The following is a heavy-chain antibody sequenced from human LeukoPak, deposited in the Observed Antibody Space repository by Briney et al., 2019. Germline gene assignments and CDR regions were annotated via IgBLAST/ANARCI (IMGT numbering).Heavy chain of an antibody. CDR1: GGSISSYY. CDR3: ARSWGHWYFDL. J-gene: IGHJ2*01. Sequence: SETLSLTCTVSGGSISSYYWSWIRQPPGKGLEWIGYIYCSGSTNYNPSLKSRVTISVDTSKNQFSLKLSSVTAADTAVYYCARSWGHWYFDLWGRGTLVTVSS. V-gene: IGHV4-59*08. CDR2: IYCSGST. D-gene: IGHD7-27*01.